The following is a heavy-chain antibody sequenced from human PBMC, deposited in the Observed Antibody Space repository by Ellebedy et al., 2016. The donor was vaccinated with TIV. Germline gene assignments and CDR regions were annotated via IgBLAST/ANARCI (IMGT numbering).Heavy chain of an antibody. CDR3: ARDGCSGGSCYSVFYYYGMDV. D-gene: IGHD2-15*01. CDR1: GYTFTGYY. V-gene: IGHV1-46*01. Sequence: ASVKVSCXASGYTFTGYYMHWVRQAPGQGLEWMGIINPSGGSTSYAQKFQGRVTMTRDTSTSTVYMELSSLRSEDTAVYYCARDGCSGGSCYSVFYYYGMDVWGQGTTVTVSS. CDR2: INPSGGST. J-gene: IGHJ6*02.